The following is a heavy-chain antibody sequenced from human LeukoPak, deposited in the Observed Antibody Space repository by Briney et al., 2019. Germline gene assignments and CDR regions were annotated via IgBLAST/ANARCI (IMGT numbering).Heavy chain of an antibody. Sequence: SGGSLGLSCAASGFTFSIYAMSWVRQAPGGGLEWVSTISGGGSSTYYADSVKGRFTISRDNSKNTLYLQMNSLRAEDTAVYYCAKDLQVAVTPRDFDYWGQGTLVTVSS. CDR3: AKDLQVAVTPRDFDY. V-gene: IGHV3-23*01. CDR1: GFTFSIYA. CDR2: ISGGGSST. J-gene: IGHJ4*02. D-gene: IGHD6-19*01.